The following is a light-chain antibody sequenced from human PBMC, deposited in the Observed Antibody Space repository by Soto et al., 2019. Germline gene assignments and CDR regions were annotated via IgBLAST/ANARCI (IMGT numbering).Light chain of an antibody. CDR1: QSISSW. CDR2: DAS. V-gene: IGKV1-33*01. J-gene: IGKJ1*01. Sequence: DIQMTQSPSTLSASVGDRVTITCRASQSISSWLAWYQQKPGKAPNLLIYDASNLHPGVPSRFRGSGSGTEFSFNITSLQPEDVATYYCQQYDDLPITFGQGTKVDIK. CDR3: QQYDDLPIT.